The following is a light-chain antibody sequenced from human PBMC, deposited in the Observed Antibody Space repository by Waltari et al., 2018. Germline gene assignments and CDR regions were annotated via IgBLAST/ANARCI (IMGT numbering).Light chain of an antibody. CDR2: KDN. J-gene: IGLJ1*01. V-gene: IGLV3-1*01. CDR1: KLGNRY. Sequence: SYELTQPPSVSVSPGQTASITCSGDKLGNRYASWYQQKPGQSPLLVIYKDNKRPSGSPERFSGSNSGNTATLTISGTQAVDEADYFCQTWDSSTGVFGTGTQVTVL. CDR3: QTWDSSTGV.